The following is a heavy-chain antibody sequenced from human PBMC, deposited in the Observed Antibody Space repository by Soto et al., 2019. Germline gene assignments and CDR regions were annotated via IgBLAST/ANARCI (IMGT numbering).Heavy chain of an antibody. D-gene: IGHD2-15*01. V-gene: IGHV4-34*01. J-gene: IGHJ5*02. Sequence: PSETLSLTCAVYGGSFSGYYWGWIRQPPGKGLEWIGEINHSGSTNYNPSLKSRVTISVDTSKNQFSLKLSSVTAADTAVYYCARGRRYSNWFDPWGQGTLVTVSS. CDR3: ARGRRYSNWFDP. CDR2: INHSGST. CDR1: GGSFSGYY.